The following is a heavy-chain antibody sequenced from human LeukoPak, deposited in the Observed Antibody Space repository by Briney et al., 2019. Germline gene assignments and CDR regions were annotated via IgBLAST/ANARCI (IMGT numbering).Heavy chain of an antibody. V-gene: IGHV4-59*01. D-gene: IGHD6-13*01. CDR1: GGSISSNY. CDR2: IYYSGST. Sequence: PSETLSLTCTVSGGSISSNYWSWIRQPPGKGLEWIGYIYYSGSTNYNPSLKSRVTISVDTSKNQFSLKLSSVTAADTAVYYCAREQLVVGFDPWGQGTLVTVSS. J-gene: IGHJ5*02. CDR3: AREQLVVGFDP.